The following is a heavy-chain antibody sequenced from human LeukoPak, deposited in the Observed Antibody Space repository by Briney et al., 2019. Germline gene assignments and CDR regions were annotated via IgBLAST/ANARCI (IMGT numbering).Heavy chain of an antibody. CDR1: GGSISSYY. Sequence: PSETLSLTCTVSGGSISSYYWSWIRQPPGKGLEWIGYIYYSVSTNYNPSLKSRVTISVDTSKNQFSLKLSSVTAADTAVYYCASHDYGDPPDDYWGQGTLVTVSS. V-gene: IGHV4-59*08. CDR2: IYYSVST. CDR3: ASHDYGDPPDDY. J-gene: IGHJ4*02. D-gene: IGHD4-17*01.